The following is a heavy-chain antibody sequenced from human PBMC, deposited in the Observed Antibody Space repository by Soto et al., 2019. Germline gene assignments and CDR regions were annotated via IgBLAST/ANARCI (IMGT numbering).Heavy chain of an antibody. Sequence: EVQLVESGGGLVQPGGSLRLSCAASGFSVSNNYMSWVRQAPGKGLECVSLIYSGGDTYYVDSVKGRFSISRDSSKNTLYLQMNSLRAGDSAVYYCARNIPVTTLGYWGQGTVVTVAS. V-gene: IGHV3-66*01. CDR3: ARNIPVTTLGY. D-gene: IGHD4-17*01. CDR2: IYSGGDT. J-gene: IGHJ4*02. CDR1: GFSVSNNY.